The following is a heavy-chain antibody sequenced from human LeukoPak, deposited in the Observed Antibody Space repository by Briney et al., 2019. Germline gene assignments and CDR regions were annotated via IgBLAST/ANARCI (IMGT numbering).Heavy chain of an antibody. CDR2: ISGSGGST. Sequence: GGSLTLSCAASGFTFSSYAMSWVRQAPGKGLEWVSAISGSGGSTYYADSVKGRFTISRDNTKTTLDLQMNSLRAEDTTVYYCASKVSSGWYWGQGTLVVVAS. CDR1: GFTFSSYA. D-gene: IGHD6-19*01. CDR3: ASKVSSGWY. V-gene: IGHV3-23*01. J-gene: IGHJ4*02.